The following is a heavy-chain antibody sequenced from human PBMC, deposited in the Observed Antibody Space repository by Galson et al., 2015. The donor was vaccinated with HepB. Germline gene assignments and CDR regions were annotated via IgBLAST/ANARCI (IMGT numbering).Heavy chain of an antibody. CDR3: ARHMQWLNDDYYGMDV. J-gene: IGHJ6*02. CDR2: IDLSDSYT. CDR1: GYSFTNYW. Sequence: QSGAEVKKPGESLRISCKGSGYSFTNYWISWVRQMPGKGLEWMGRIDLSDSYTNYSPSFQGHVTISADKSISTAYLQWTILKASDTAIYYCARHMQWLNDDYYGMDVWGQGTTVTVSS. D-gene: IGHD6-19*01. V-gene: IGHV5-10-1*01.